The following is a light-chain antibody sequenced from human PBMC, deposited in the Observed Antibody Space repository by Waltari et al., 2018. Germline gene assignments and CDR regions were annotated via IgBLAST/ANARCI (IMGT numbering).Light chain of an antibody. CDR3: QHYYSPPWT. Sequence: DIVLTQSPDSLAVSLGEGATINCTSSQSLLYISNNENYLAWYQLKAGQPPKLLIYWASTRESGVPDRFSGSGSGTDFTLTISSLQAEDVALYYCQHYYSPPWTFGQGTKVEIK. V-gene: IGKV4-1*01. CDR2: WAS. J-gene: IGKJ1*01. CDR1: QSLLYISNNENY.